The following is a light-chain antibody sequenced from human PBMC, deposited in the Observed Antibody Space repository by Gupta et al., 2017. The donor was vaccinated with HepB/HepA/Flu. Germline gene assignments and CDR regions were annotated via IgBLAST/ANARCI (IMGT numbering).Light chain of an antibody. CDR1: QSVSSSF. V-gene: IGKV3-20*01. J-gene: IGKJ4*01. Sequence: EIVLTQSPGTLSLSPGERATLACRASQSVSSSFLTWYQQKPGQAPRLLIYGASSRATGIPDRFSGSVSGTDFTLTISRLEPEDFAVYYCQQYVSFPLTFGGGTKVEIK. CDR3: QQYVSFPLT. CDR2: GAS.